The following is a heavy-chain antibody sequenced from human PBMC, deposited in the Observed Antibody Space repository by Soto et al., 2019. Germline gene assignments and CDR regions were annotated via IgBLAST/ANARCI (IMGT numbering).Heavy chain of an antibody. D-gene: IGHD6-13*01. Sequence: PSETRSLTCTVSGGSISSGDYYWGWIRQPPGKGPEWIGSAYYNCNMYYNPSLMSQVTISVDTSMDQFSLEMTSVTAVDTAVYYCARHPIPYRRSWRFDFWGQGILVTVSS. V-gene: IGHV4-39*01. J-gene: IGHJ4*02. CDR2: AYYNCNM. CDR3: ARHPIPYRRSWRFDF. CDR1: GGSISSGDYY.